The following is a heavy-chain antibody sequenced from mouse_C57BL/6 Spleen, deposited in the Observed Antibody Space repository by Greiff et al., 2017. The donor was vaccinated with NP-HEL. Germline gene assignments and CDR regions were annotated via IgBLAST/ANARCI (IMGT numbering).Heavy chain of an antibody. CDR3: ARGRLRRGAWFAY. CDR1: GYTFTSYW. CDR2: IDPSDSET. J-gene: IGHJ3*01. Sequence: VQLQQPGAELVRPGSSVKLSCKASGYTFTSYWMHWVKQRPIQGLEWIGNIDPSDSETHYNQKFKDKATLTVDKSSSTAYMQLSSLTSEDSAVYYCARGRLRRGAWFAYWGQGTLVTVSA. D-gene: IGHD2-4*01. V-gene: IGHV1-52*01.